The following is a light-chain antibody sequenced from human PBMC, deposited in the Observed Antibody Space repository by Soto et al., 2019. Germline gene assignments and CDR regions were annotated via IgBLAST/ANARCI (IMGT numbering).Light chain of an antibody. CDR1: QSISSC. CDR2: DAS. Sequence: ESQMTQTPSALSATLGDRVTIPCLASQSISSCLAWYQQKPGKAPKLLIYDASSLESGFPSMFSGSGSGTEFTLTISSLQPDDFATYYCQQYNRYSGTFGQGTKVDIK. J-gene: IGKJ1*01. CDR3: QQYNRYSGT. V-gene: IGKV1-5*01.